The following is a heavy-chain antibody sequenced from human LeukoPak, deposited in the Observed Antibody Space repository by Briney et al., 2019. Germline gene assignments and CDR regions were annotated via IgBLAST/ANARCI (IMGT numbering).Heavy chain of an antibody. CDR1: GFTFSSYG. V-gene: IGHV3-30*18. CDR3: AKELRGYSYGQRWADY. D-gene: IGHD5-18*01. J-gene: IGHJ4*02. CDR2: ISYDGSKK. Sequence: GGSLRLSCAASGFTFSSYGMHWVRQAPGKGLEWVAVISYDGSKKYYADSVKGRFTISRDNSKNTLYLQMNSLRAEDTAVYYCAKELRGYSYGQRWADYWGQGTLVTVSS.